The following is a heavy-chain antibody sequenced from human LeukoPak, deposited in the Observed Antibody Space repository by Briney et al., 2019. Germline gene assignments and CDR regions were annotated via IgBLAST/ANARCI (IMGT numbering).Heavy chain of an antibody. D-gene: IGHD6-6*01. Sequence: ASVKVSCKASGYTFTGYYMHWVRQAPGQGLEWMGWINPSSGGTNYAQKFQGRVTMTRDTSISTAYMELSRLRSDDTAVYYCARGLEYSSSSGLGGGYWGQGTLVTVSS. CDR2: INPSSGGT. V-gene: IGHV1-2*02. J-gene: IGHJ4*02. CDR3: ARGLEYSSSSGLGGGY. CDR1: GYTFTGYY.